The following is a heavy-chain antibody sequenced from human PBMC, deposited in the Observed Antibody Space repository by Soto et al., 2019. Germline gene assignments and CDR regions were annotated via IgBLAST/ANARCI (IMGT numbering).Heavy chain of an antibody. CDR1: GDSMTIYY. V-gene: IGHV4-4*07. J-gene: IGHJ6*02. CDR3: ASDLPVHAGVVTPTDV. Sequence: PSETLSLTCTVSGDSMTIYYWNWIREPAGKGLEWIGRRYNSGKSNYNPSLKSRVTMSVDTSKYQFSLRLSSVTAADTAVYYCASDLPVHAGVVTPTDVWGPWTSVSVS. CDR2: RYNSGKS. D-gene: IGHD3-22*01.